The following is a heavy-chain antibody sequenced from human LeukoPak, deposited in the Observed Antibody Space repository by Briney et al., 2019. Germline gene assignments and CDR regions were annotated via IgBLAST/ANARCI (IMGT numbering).Heavy chain of an antibody. CDR1: GGSISSGSYY. CDR2: IYTSGST. Sequence: SETLSLTCTVSGGSISSGSYYWSWIRQPAGKGLEWIGRIYTSGSTIYNPSLESRVTISADTSKNQFSLKLNSVTAADTAVYYSARDGPAATFDCWGQGTLVTVSS. V-gene: IGHV4-61*02. J-gene: IGHJ4*02. D-gene: IGHD2-2*01. CDR3: ARDGPAATFDC.